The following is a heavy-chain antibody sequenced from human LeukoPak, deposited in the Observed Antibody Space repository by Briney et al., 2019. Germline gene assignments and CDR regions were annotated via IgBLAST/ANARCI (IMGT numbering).Heavy chain of an antibody. J-gene: IGHJ4*02. CDR2: IYSGGST. V-gene: IGHV3-66*01. CDR3: ARDSVINGDYVMFDY. CDR1: VFIDTILD. D-gene: IGHD4-17*01. Sequence: PGGSLRLFCGACVFIDTILDMICPRKAPGKGLEWVSVIYSGGSTYYADTMKGRFTISRDISKNTVSLQMNSMRAEDTGVYYCARDSVINGDYVMFDYWGQGTLVTVSS.